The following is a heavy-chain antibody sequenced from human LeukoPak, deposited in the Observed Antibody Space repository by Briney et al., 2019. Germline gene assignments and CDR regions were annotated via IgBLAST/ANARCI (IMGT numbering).Heavy chain of an antibody. CDR3: GGGAYGSGSYYTPIIDY. D-gene: IGHD3-10*01. Sequence: KSSETLSLTCTVSGGSISSYYWSWIRQPAGKGLEWIGRIYTSGSTNYNPSLKSRVTMSVDTSKNQFSLKLSSVTAADTAVYYCGGGAYGSGSYYTPIIDYWGQGTLVTVSS. CDR1: GGSISSYY. J-gene: IGHJ4*02. CDR2: IYTSGST. V-gene: IGHV4-4*07.